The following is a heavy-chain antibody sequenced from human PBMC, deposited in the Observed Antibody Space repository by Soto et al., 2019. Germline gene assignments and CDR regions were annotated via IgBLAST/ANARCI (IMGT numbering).Heavy chain of an antibody. Sequence: SETLSLTCTFSVGSLSSYYWSWIRQPPGKGLEWIGYIYYTGSTSYNPSVKSPVTISADTSKNQFSLKLSSVTAADTAMYYCARDNGTYSAFDIWGQGTMVTVSS. J-gene: IGHJ3*02. CDR2: IYYTGST. D-gene: IGHD1-26*01. CDR1: VGSLSSYY. CDR3: ARDNGTYSAFDI. V-gene: IGHV4-59*01.